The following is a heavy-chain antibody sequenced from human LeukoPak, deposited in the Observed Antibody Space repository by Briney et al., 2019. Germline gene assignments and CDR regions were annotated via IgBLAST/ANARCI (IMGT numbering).Heavy chain of an antibody. CDR3: ARDLYYYDSSGYYDPGAFDY. CDR2: ISAYNGNT. Sequence: GASVKVSSKASGYTFTSYGISWVRQAPGQGLEWMGWISAYNGNTNYAQKLQGRVTMTTDTSTSTAYMELRSLRSDDTAVYYCARDLYYYDSSGYYDPGAFDYWGQGTLVTVSS. CDR1: GYTFTSYG. J-gene: IGHJ4*02. D-gene: IGHD3-22*01. V-gene: IGHV1-18*01.